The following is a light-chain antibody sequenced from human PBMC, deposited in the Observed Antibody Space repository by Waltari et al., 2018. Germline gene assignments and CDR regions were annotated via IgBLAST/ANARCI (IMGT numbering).Light chain of an antibody. V-gene: IGLV2-8*01. J-gene: IGLJ3*02. CDR1: NSDVGEYNY. Sequence: QSALTQPPSASGSPGQSVTISCTGTNSDVGEYNYVSWYHRHPGKAPHLMIYHVHNRPSGVPDRFPGSIDSSSNSASLSISGLKTDDEADYYCQSYDSTTWVFGGGTKLTVL. CDR3: QSYDSTTWV. CDR2: HVH.